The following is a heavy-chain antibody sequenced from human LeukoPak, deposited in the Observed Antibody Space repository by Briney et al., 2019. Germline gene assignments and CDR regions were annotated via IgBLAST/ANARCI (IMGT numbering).Heavy chain of an antibody. Sequence: GGSLRLSCVASGFTFSNYLMNWVRQAPGKGLEWVSGISHSGSSIYYAESVKGRFTISRDNSKNTLYLQMDRLRVEDTAVYYCAMALDYWGQGTLVTVSS. CDR1: GFTFSNYL. CDR3: AMALDY. V-gene: IGHV3-23*01. J-gene: IGHJ4*02. CDR2: ISHSGSSI.